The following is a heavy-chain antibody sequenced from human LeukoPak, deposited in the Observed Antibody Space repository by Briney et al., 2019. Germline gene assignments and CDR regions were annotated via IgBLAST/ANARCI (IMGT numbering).Heavy chain of an antibody. Sequence: PGGSLRLSCAASGFTFSSYWMSWVRQAPGKGLEWVANIKQDGSEKYYVDSVKGRFTISRDNAKNSLYLQMNSLRAEDTAVYYCARPLRSGGRHDAFDIWGQGTMVTVSS. CDR1: GFTFSSYW. J-gene: IGHJ3*02. CDR3: ARPLRSGGRHDAFDI. V-gene: IGHV3-7*01. D-gene: IGHD2-15*01. CDR2: IKQDGSEK.